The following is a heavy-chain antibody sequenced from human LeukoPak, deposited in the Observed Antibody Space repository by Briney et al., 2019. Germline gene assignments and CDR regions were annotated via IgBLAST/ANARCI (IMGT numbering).Heavy chain of an antibody. CDR3: TRLPLEMATTPVDY. CDR2: IRSKANSYAT. V-gene: IGHV3-73*01. J-gene: IGHJ4*02. CDR1: GFTFSGSA. Sequence: PGGSLRLSCAASGFTFSGSAMHWVRQASGKGLEWVGRIRSKANSYATAYAASVKGRFTISRDDSKNTAYLQMNSLKTEDTAVYYCTRLPLEMATTPVDYWGQGTLVTVSS. D-gene: IGHD5-24*01.